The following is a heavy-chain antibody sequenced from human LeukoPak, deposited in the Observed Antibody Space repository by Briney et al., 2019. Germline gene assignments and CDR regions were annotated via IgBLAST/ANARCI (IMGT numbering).Heavy chain of an antibody. CDR3: ARGSNYCSSISCHMND. J-gene: IGHJ4*02. CDR2: ISSSSSYI. V-gene: IGHV3-21*01. Sequence: GGSLRLSCAASGFTFSSYSMNWVRQAPGKGLERVSSISSSSSYIYYADSVKGRFTISRDNAKNSPYLQMNSLRAEDTAVYYCARGSNYCSSISCHMNDWGQGTLVTVPS. CDR1: GFTFSSYS. D-gene: IGHD2-2*02.